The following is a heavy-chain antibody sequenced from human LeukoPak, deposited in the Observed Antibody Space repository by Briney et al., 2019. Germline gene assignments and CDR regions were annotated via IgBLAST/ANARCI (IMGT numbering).Heavy chain of an antibody. CDR3: ARGPAGDYVDE. J-gene: IGHJ4*02. Sequence: GGSLRLSCAASGFTFSSYGMHWVRQAPGKGLEWVAVISYDGSNKYYADSVKGRFTISRDNSKNTLYLQMNSLRAEDTAVYYCARGPAGDYVDEWGQGTLVTVSS. V-gene: IGHV3-30*03. CDR1: GFTFSSYG. CDR2: ISYDGSNK.